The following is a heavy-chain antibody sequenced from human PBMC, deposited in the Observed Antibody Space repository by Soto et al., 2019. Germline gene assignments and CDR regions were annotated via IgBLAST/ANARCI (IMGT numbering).Heavy chain of an antibody. Sequence: GGSLRLSCAASGFTFSSYAMSWVRQAPGKGLEWVSAISGSGGSTYYADSVKGRFTISRDNSKNTLYLQMNSLRAEDTAVYYCAKDRYGEWLLSSDLFDYWGQGTLVTVSS. V-gene: IGHV3-23*01. CDR3: AKDRYGEWLLSSDLFDY. J-gene: IGHJ4*02. CDR1: GFTFSSYA. D-gene: IGHD3-3*01. CDR2: ISGSGGST.